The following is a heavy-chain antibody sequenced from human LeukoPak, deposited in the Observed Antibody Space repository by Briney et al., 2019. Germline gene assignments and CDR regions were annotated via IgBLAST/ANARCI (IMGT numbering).Heavy chain of an antibody. Sequence: SETLSLTCTVSGGSISSYYWSWIRQPPGKGLEWIGYIYYSGSTNYNPSLKSRVTISVDTSKNQFSLKLSSVTAADTAVYYCAKGTYYDYVWGSYRYPPNFDYWGQGTLVTVSS. V-gene: IGHV4-59*01. D-gene: IGHD3-16*02. CDR2: IYYSGST. CDR1: GGSISSYY. CDR3: AKGTYYDYVWGSYRYPPNFDY. J-gene: IGHJ4*02.